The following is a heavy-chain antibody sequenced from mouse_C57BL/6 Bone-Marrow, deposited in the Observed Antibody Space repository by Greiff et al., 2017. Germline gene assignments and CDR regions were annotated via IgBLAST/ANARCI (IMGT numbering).Heavy chain of an antibody. Sequence: VKLVESGADLARPGASVKLSCKASGYNFPSYGISWVQQRTGQGLEWIGEIIPGSGSTNYHEKFKGKATFTADKSSNTAYMQLSSLTTEDSAIYYGAGGATGEEYWGQGTTRTVSP. CDR2: IIPGSGST. J-gene: IGHJ2*01. CDR1: GYNFPSYG. V-gene: IGHV1-81*01. CDR3: AGGATGEEY.